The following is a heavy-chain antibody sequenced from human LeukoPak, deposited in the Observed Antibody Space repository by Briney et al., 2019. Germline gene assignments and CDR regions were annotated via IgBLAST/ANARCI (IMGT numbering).Heavy chain of an antibody. CDR3: AKGQYYYDSSGYPTDY. CDR1: GFTFSSYG. Sequence: GGSLRLSCAASGFTFSSYGMHWVRQAPGKGLEWVAFIRYDGSNKYYADSVKGRFTISRDNSKNTLYLQMNSLRAEDTAVYYCAKGQYYYDSSGYPTDYWGQGTLVTISS. CDR2: IRYDGSNK. V-gene: IGHV3-30*02. D-gene: IGHD3-22*01. J-gene: IGHJ4*02.